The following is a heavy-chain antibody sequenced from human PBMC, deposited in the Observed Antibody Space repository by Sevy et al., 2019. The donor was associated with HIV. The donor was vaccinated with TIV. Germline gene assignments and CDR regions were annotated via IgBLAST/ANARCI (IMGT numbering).Heavy chain of an antibody. CDR2: IYGSGGTT. V-gene: IGHV3-23*01. CDR3: AGGRYDSSGSFDAFDI. CDR1: GFTFNNYA. J-gene: IGHJ3*02. Sequence: GGSLRLSCAASGFTFNNYAMNWVRQAPGKGLEWVSTIYGSGGTTYYADSVKGRFTISRDNSKNTLYLQMNSLRAEDMAVYYCAGGRYDSSGSFDAFDIWGQGTMVTVSS. D-gene: IGHD3-22*01.